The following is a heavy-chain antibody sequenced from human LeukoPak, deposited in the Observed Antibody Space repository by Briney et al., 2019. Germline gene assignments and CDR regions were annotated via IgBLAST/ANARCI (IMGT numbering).Heavy chain of an antibody. CDR1: GFTFSSYA. CDR2: ISGSGGST. V-gene: IGHV3-23*01. CDR3: AKVEGVKIVVVPAATTSFDY. D-gene: IGHD2-2*01. Sequence: PGGSLRLSCAASGFTFSSYAMSWVRQAPGKGLEWVSAISGSGGSTYYADSVKGRFTISRDNSKNTLYLQMNSLRAEDTAVYYCAKVEGVKIVVVPAATTSFDYWGQGTLVTVSS. J-gene: IGHJ4*02.